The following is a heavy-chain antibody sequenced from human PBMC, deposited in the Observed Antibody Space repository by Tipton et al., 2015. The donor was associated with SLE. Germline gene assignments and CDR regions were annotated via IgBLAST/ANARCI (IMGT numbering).Heavy chain of an antibody. J-gene: IGHJ6*03. CDR3: ARGLWGYYYYMDV. Sequence: LRLSCTVSGGSISSSSYYWGWIRQPPGKGLEWIGYIHYSGTTNSNPSLKSRVTISVDTSKNQFSLKLSSVTAADTAMYYCARGLWGYYYYMDVWGKGTTVTVSS. CDR2: IHYSGTT. V-gene: IGHV4-61*05. CDR1: GGSISSSSYY. D-gene: IGHD3-16*01.